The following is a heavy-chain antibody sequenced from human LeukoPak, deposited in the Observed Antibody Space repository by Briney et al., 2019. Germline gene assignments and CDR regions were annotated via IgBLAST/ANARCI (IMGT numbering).Heavy chain of an antibody. CDR1: GFTFSSYS. CDR3: ARDREWELLREPHDAFDI. J-gene: IGHJ3*02. Sequence: GGSLRLSCAASGFTFSSYSMNWVRQAPGKGLEWVSFIATDGTIYYSDSVTGRFTLSRDNAKNSLYLQMNSLRAEDTAVYYCARDREWELLREPHDAFDIWGQGTMVTVSS. D-gene: IGHD1-26*01. V-gene: IGHV3-48*04. CDR2: IATDGTI.